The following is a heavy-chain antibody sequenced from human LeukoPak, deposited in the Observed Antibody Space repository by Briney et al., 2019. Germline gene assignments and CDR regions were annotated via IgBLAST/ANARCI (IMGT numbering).Heavy chain of an antibody. CDR3: AKRPRDSTGYYLGAFDF. J-gene: IGHJ3*01. V-gene: IGHV3-23*01. Sequence: PGGSLRLSCAASGFTFSNYAMTWVRQAPGKGLEWVSGISASGGTTYYADSVRGRFTISRDNSKNTLFLQMNSLRAEDTAVYYCAKRPRDSTGYYLGAFDFWGLGTMVNVSS. CDR1: GFTFSNYA. D-gene: IGHD3-22*01. CDR2: ISASGGTT.